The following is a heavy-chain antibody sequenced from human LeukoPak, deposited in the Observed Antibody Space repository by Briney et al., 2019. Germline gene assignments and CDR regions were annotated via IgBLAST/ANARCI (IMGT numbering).Heavy chain of an antibody. CDR3: ARALAGATHSYYYYMDV. V-gene: IGHV1-8*01. J-gene: IGHJ6*03. D-gene: IGHD1-26*01. CDR1: GYTFTSYD. Sequence: ASVKVSCKASGYTFTSYDINWVRQVTGQGLEWMGWMNPNSGNTGYAQKFQGRVTMTRNTSISAAYMELSSLRSEDTAVYYCARALAGATHSYYYYMDVWGKGTSVTVSS. CDR2: MNPNSGNT.